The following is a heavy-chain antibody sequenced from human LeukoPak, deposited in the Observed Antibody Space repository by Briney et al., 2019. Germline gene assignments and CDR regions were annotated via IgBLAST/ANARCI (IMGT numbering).Heavy chain of an antibody. V-gene: IGHV3-21*04. CDR1: GFTFINYR. Sequence: GGSLRLSCAASGFTFINYRMNWVRQAPGKGLEWVSSISTSRSYIYYADSVKGRFTISRDNAKNSLYLQMNSLRAEDTAVYYCARVGSGSYYSPLFDYWGQGTLVTVSS. D-gene: IGHD3-10*01. J-gene: IGHJ4*02. CDR3: ARVGSGSYYSPLFDY. CDR2: ISTSRSYI.